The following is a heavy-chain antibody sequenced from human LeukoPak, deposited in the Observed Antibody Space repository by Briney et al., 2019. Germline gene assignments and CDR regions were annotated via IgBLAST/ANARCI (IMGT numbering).Heavy chain of an antibody. Sequence: SETLSLTCAVYGGSFSGYYWSWIRQPPGKGLEWIGEINHSGSTNYNPSLKSRVTLSVDTAKNQFSLKLSSVTAADTAVYYFSRSRLEYYYYYMDVWGKGTTVTVSS. CDR2: INHSGST. CDR1: GGSFSGYY. D-gene: IGHD6-25*01. CDR3: SRSRLEYYYYYMDV. V-gene: IGHV4-34*01. J-gene: IGHJ6*03.